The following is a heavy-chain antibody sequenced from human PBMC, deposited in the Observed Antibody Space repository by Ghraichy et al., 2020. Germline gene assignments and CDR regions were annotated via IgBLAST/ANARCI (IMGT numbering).Heavy chain of an antibody. CDR3: ARDPPTYSSSSRLYFDY. V-gene: IGHV1-69*04. J-gene: IGHJ4*02. D-gene: IGHD6-6*01. Sequence: SVKVSCKASGGTFSSYAISWVRQAPGQGLEWMGRIIPILGIANYAQKFQGRVTITADKSTSTAYMELSSLRSEDTAVYYCARDPPTYSSSSRLYFDYWGQGTLVTVSS. CDR1: GGTFSSYA. CDR2: IIPILGIA.